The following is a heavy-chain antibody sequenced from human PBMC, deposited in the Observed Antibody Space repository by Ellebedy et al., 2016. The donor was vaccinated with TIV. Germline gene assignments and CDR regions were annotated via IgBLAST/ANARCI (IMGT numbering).Heavy chain of an antibody. CDR2: ISSSGNK. D-gene: IGHD3-10*01. J-gene: IGHJ3*02. Sequence: GGSLRLXXAASGFTLNSYDMSWVRQAPKKGLEWVSGISSSGNKYYTDSVKGRFTISKDYSRNTVDLQMNSLRAEDTAVYYCAKDMAPGSPTAFDIWGQGTTVIV. V-gene: IGHV3-23*01. CDR1: GFTLNSYD. CDR3: AKDMAPGSPTAFDI.